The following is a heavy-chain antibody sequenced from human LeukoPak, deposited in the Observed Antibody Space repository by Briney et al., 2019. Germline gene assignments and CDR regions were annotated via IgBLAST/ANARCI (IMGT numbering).Heavy chain of an antibody. D-gene: IGHD2-2*01. CDR2: IYYSGST. V-gene: IGHV4-59*12. CDR3: ARVCAMANFDY. Sequence: ASETLSLTCSVSGGSISTYYWSWVRQPPGKELEWIGYIYYSGSTYYNPSLKSRVTISVDTSKNQFSLKLSSVTAADTAVYYCARVCAMANFDYWGQGTLVTVSS. CDR1: GGSISTYY. J-gene: IGHJ4*02.